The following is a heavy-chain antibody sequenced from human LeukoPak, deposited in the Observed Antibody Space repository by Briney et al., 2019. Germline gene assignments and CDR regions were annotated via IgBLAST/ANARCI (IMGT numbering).Heavy chain of an antibody. CDR3: ARGKSGYSYGYFGY. V-gene: IGHV4-34*01. D-gene: IGHD5-18*01. CDR2: INHSGST. J-gene: IGHJ4*02. Sequence: SETLSLTCAVYGGSFSGYYWSWIRQPPGKGLEWIGEINHSGSTNYNPSLKSRVTISVDTSKNQFSLKLSSVTAADTAVYYCARGKSGYSYGYFGYWGQGTLVTVSS. CDR1: GGSFSGYY.